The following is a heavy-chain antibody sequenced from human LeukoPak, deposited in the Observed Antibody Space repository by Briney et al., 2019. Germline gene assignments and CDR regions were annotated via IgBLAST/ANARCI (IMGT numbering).Heavy chain of an antibody. Sequence: SQTLSLTCAISGNIVSSNSAAWNWIRQSPSRGLGWLGRTFYRSKWYNDYAVSVKSRITINPDTSKNQVSLQLNSVTLEDTAVYYCARETSFRYYDIWSGWDYWGQGTLVTVSS. CDR2: TFYRSKWYN. CDR3: ARETSFRYYDIWSGWDY. V-gene: IGHV6-1*01. D-gene: IGHD3-3*01. CDR1: GNIVSSNSAA. J-gene: IGHJ4*02.